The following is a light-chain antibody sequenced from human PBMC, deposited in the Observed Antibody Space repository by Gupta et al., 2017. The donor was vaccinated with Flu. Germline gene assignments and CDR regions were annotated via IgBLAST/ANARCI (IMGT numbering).Light chain of an antibody. CDR3: ATWDDSLSEWV. J-gene: IGLJ3*02. V-gene: IGLV1-47*01. Sequence: HSVLTQPPSASATPGQRVTISCSGGTSNIGSNYVFWYQQLPGTAPKLLIYRNDQRPSGVPDRISGSKSGTSASLAISGLQSEDEADYHCATWDDSLSEWVFGGGTKLTVL. CDR1: TSNIGSNY. CDR2: RND.